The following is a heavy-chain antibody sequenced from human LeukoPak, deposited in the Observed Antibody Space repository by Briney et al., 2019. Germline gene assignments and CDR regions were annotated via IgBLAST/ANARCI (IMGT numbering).Heavy chain of an antibody. J-gene: IGHJ4*02. CDR2: ISSDGSDT. CDR1: GFTFSSYW. Sequence: PGGSLRLSCAASGFTFSSYWMHWVRQAPGKGLVWVSRISSDGSDTDYADSVKGRFTISGDNAKNTLYLQMDSLRAEDTAVYYCAREKVVRFGPFDYWGQGALVTVSS. V-gene: IGHV3-74*01. D-gene: IGHD3-3*01. CDR3: AREKVVRFGPFDY.